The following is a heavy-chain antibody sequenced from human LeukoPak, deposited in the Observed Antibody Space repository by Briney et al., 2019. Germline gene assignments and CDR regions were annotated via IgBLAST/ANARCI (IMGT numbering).Heavy chain of an antibody. D-gene: IGHD4-17*01. CDR2: IYYSGST. Sequence: PSETLSLTCTVSGGSISSYYWSWIRQPPGKGLEWIGYIYYSGSTNYNPSLKSRVTISVDTSKDQFSLKLSSVTAADTAVYYCATRIRDYGDYAGYFDYWGQGTLVTVSS. J-gene: IGHJ4*02. V-gene: IGHV4-59*01. CDR1: GGSISSYY. CDR3: ATRIRDYGDYAGYFDY.